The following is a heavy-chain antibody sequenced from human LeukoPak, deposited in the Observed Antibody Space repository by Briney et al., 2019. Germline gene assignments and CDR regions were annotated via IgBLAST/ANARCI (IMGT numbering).Heavy chain of an antibody. CDR1: GGSFSGYY. CDR2: INHSGST. CDR3: AILGGSPRVD. D-gene: IGHD3-3*01. V-gene: IGHV4-34*01. Sequence: SETLSLTCAVYGGSFSGYYWSWIRQPPGKGLEWIGEINHSGSTNYNPSLKSRVTISVDTSKNQFSLKLSSVTAADTAVYYCAILGGSPRVDWGQGTLVTVSS. J-gene: IGHJ4*02.